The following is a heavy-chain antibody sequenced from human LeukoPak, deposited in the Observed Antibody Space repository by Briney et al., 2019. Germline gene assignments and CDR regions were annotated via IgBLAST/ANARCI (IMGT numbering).Heavy chain of an antibody. V-gene: IGHV4-34*01. Sequence: SETLSLTCAVYGGSFSGYYWSWIRQPPGKGLEWIGEINHSGSTNYNPSLKSRVTISVDTSKNRFSLKLSSVTAADTAVYYCARTPRRITIFGVAPNYFDYWGQGTLVTVSS. CDR2: INHSGST. CDR1: GGSFSGYY. J-gene: IGHJ4*02. D-gene: IGHD3-3*01. CDR3: ARTPRRITIFGVAPNYFDY.